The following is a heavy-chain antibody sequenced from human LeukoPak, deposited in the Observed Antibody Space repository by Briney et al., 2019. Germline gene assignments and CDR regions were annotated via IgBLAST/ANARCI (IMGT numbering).Heavy chain of an antibody. D-gene: IGHD5-12*01. CDR1: GGSIYSGGYY. CDR2: IYHSGST. J-gene: IGHJ4*02. V-gene: IGHV4-31*03. Sequence: KPSQTLSLTCTVSGGSIYSGGYYWSWIRQHPGKGLQWIGYIYHSGSTYYNPSLKSRVTISVDTSKNQFSLKPSSVTAADTAVYYCARAHSGYDLDYWGQGTLVTVSS. CDR3: ARAHSGYDLDY.